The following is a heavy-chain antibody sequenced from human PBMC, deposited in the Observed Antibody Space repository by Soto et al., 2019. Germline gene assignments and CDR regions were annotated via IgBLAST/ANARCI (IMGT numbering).Heavy chain of an antibody. CDR2: IYYSGST. D-gene: IGHD3-16*01. V-gene: IGHV4-39*01. CDR3: ARRFGPLTLDYDYVYVREGKRSVYGMDV. J-gene: IGHJ6*02. CDR1: GGSISSSSYY. Sequence: SETLSLTCTVSGGSISSSSYYWGWIRQPPGKGLEWIGSIYYSGSTYYNPSLKSRVTISVDTSKNQFSLKLSSVTAADTAVYYCARRFGPLTLDYDYVYVREGKRSVYGMDVWGQGTTVTVSS.